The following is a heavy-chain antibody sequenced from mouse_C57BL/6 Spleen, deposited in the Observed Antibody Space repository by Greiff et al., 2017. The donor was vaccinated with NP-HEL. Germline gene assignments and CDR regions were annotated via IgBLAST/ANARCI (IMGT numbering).Heavy chain of an antibody. Sequence: EVQLQQSGPGLVKPGASVKISCKASGYTFTDYYMNWVRQSPGKSLEWIGDINPNNGGTSYNQKFKGKATLTVDKSSSTAYMELRSLTSEDSAVYYCARSGGRGGYFDYWGQGTTLTVSS. V-gene: IGHV1-26*01. CDR1: GYTFTDYY. CDR3: ARSGGRGGYFDY. J-gene: IGHJ2*01. CDR2: INPNNGGT. D-gene: IGHD1-1*02.